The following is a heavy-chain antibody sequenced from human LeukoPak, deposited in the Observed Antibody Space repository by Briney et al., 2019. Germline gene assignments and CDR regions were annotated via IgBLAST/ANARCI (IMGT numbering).Heavy chain of an antibody. CDR2: IYTSGST. V-gene: IGHV4-4*07. J-gene: IGHJ4*02. CDR3: ARGRYDAALDY. D-gene: IGHD5-12*01. CDR1: GGSISSYY. Sequence: TSETLSLTCTVSGGSISSYYWSWSRQPAGKGLEWIGRIYTSGSTNYNPSLKSRATMSVDTSKNQFSLKLSSVTAADTAVYYCARGRYDAALDYWGQGTLVTVSS.